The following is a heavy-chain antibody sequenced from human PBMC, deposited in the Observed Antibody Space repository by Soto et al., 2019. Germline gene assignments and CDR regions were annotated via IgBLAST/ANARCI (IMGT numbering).Heavy chain of an antibody. Sequence: SETLSLTCTVSGGSVSSGSRYWSWIRQSPGKGLEWIGYIFYSGSTNYNPSLKSRVTISVDTSKNQFSLKLSSVTAADTAVYYCARGDYYGSGSYYEMEYWGQGNLVTVSS. V-gene: IGHV4-61*01. CDR1: GGSVSSGSRY. D-gene: IGHD3-10*01. CDR2: IFYSGST. CDR3: ARGDYYGSGSYYEMEY. J-gene: IGHJ4*02.